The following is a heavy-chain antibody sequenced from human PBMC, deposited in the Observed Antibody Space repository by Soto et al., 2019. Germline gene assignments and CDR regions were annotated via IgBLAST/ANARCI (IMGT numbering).Heavy chain of an antibody. Sequence: PSETLSLTCTVSGGSISSGGYYWSWIRQHPGKGLEWIGYIYYSGSTYYNPSLKSRVTISVDTSKNQFSLKLSSVTAADTAVYYCARGSCTNGVCYGFGQNYYFDYWGQGTPVTAPQ. V-gene: IGHV4-31*03. D-gene: IGHD2-8*01. CDR1: GGSISSGGYY. CDR2: IYYSGST. J-gene: IGHJ4*02. CDR3: ARGSCTNGVCYGFGQNYYFDY.